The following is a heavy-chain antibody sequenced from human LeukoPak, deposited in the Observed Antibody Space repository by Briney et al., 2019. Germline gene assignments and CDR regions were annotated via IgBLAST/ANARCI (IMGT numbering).Heavy chain of an antibody. D-gene: IGHD2-15*01. J-gene: IGHJ4*02. CDR3: ARTRILSGYFDY. CDR2: INHSGST. V-gene: IGHV4-34*01. Sequence: SETLSLTCAVSDGSFSGYYWSWIRQAPGKGLEWIGEINHSGSTNYNPSLKSRVTISVDTSKNQFSLKLSSVTADDTAVYYCARTRILSGYFDYWGQGTLVTVSS. CDR1: DGSFSGYY.